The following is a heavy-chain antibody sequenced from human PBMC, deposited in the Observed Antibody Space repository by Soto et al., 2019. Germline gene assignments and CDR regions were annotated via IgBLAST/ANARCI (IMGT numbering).Heavy chain of an antibody. D-gene: IGHD3-10*01. V-gene: IGHV1-46*02. CDR2: INPRGDSA. CDR1: GYTFNTYY. J-gene: IGHJ6*02. CDR3: AQEQITLVRRVINSYGLDV. Sequence: SVKVSCKAAGYTFNTYYAHWVRQAPGQGLEWMGVINPRGDSATYAQKFRGRVTVTRDTSANKVYMELSSLRSEDTAVYYCAQEQITLVRRVINSYGLDVWGQGTTVTVSS.